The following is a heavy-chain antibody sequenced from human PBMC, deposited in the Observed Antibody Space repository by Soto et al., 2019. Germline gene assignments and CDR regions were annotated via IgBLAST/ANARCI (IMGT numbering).Heavy chain of an antibody. V-gene: IGHV3-23*01. CDR2: ISGGGSTT. Sequence: EEQLLESGGGLVQPGGSLRLSCAASGFTFTNYGLRWVRQAPGKGLEWVSAISGGGSTTYYADSVKGRFTISRDNPRSTVYLQMDSLRADDTALYYCLRYSGGYGMDVWGLGTTVTVSS. CDR3: LRYSGGYGMDV. J-gene: IGHJ6*02. CDR1: GFTFTNYG. D-gene: IGHD2-15*01.